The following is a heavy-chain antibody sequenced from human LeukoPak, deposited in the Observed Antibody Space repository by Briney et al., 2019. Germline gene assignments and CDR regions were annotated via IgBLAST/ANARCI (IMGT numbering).Heavy chain of an antibody. D-gene: IGHD5-24*01. CDR3: ARVPSDAYNYWFDY. V-gene: IGHV4-59*11. CDR1: GGSISSHY. CDR2: IYYSGST. Sequence: SETLSLICTVSGGSISSHYWSWIRQPPGKGLEWIGYIYYSGSTNYNPSLKSRVTISVDTSKNQFSLKLSSVTAADTAVYYCARVPSDAYNYWFDYWGQGTLVTVSS. J-gene: IGHJ4*02.